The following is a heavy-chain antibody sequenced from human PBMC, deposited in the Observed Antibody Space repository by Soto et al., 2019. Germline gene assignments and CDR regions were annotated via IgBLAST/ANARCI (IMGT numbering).Heavy chain of an antibody. J-gene: IGHJ4*02. CDR1: GFTFSSYG. D-gene: IGHD3-10*01. Sequence: QVQLVESGGGVVQPGRSLRLSCAASGFTFSSYGMHWVRQAPGKGLEWVAVIWYDGSNKYYADSVKGRFTISRDNSKNTLYLQMNRLRAEDTAVYYCARAPLLWFGELVGGDYWGQGTLVTVSS. V-gene: IGHV3-33*01. CDR3: ARAPLLWFGELVGGDY. CDR2: IWYDGSNK.